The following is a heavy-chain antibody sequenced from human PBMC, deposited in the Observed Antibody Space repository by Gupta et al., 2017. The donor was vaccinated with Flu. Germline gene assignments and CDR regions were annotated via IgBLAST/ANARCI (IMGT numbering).Heavy chain of an antibody. V-gene: IGHV1-69*06. CDR1: GGTFSSYA. CDR2: IFPIFGTA. Sequence: QVQLVQSGAEVKKPGSSVKVSCKASGGTFSSYAITWVRQAPGQGREWMGVIFPIFGTANYAQKFQGRVTITADKSTSTAYMGLSSLRSEDTAVYYCAREGYCSSTSCYAGGNWFDPWGQGTLVTVSS. J-gene: IGHJ5*02. D-gene: IGHD2-2*01. CDR3: AREGYCSSTSCYAGGNWFDP.